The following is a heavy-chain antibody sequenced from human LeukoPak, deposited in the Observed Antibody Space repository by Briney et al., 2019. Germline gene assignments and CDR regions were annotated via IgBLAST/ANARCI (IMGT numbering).Heavy chain of an antibody. J-gene: IGHJ4*02. Sequence: SQTLSLSCTVSGGSISSGGYYWSWIRPPPGKGLEWIGEINHSGSTNYNPSLKSRVTISVDTSNNQFSLKLSSVTAADTAVYYCARGGYSSGWYNRYWGQGTLVTVSS. CDR1: GGSISSGGYY. D-gene: IGHD6-19*01. CDR2: INHSGST. CDR3: ARGGYSSGWYNRY. V-gene: IGHV4-30-2*01.